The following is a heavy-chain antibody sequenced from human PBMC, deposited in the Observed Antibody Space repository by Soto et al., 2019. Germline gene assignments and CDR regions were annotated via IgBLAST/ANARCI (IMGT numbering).Heavy chain of an antibody. Sequence: SETLSLTCAVYGGSFSGYYWSWIRQPPGKGLEWIGEINHSGSTNYNPSLKSRVTISVDTSKNQFSLKLSSVTAADTAVYYCARCGSSWYNRDNWFHPWGQGTLVTVSS. CDR3: ARCGSSWYNRDNWFHP. J-gene: IGHJ5*02. D-gene: IGHD6-13*01. CDR2: INHSGST. V-gene: IGHV4-34*01. CDR1: GGSFSGYY.